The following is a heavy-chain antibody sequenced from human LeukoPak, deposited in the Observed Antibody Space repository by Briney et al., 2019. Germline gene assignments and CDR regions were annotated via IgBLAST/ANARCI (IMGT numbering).Heavy chain of an antibody. V-gene: IGHV1-46*01. D-gene: IGHD3-9*01. CDR2: INPSGGST. J-gene: IGHJ5*02. CDR3: ARVSPRYFDWLPQGNWFDP. Sequence: ASVKVSCKASGYTFTSYYMHWVRQAPGQGLEWMGIINPSGGSTSYAQKFQGRVTITADKSTSTAYMELSSLRSEDTAVYYCARVSPRYFDWLPQGNWFDPWGQGTLVTVSS. CDR1: GYTFTSYY.